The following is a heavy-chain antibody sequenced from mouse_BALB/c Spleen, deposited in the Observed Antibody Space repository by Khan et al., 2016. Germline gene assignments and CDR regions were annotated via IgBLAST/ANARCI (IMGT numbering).Heavy chain of an antibody. CDR2: ISSGSSTI. CDR1: GFTFSSFG. Sequence: EVELVESGGGLVQPGGSRKLSCAASGFTFSSFGMHWVRQAPEKGLEWVAYISSGSSTIYYADTVKGRFTISRDNPKNTLFVQMSSLRSENTAMYYCARSEAITTVAEDYAVDYWGQGTSVIVSS. V-gene: IGHV5-17*02. J-gene: IGHJ4*01. CDR3: ARSEAITTVAEDYAVDY. D-gene: IGHD1-1*01.